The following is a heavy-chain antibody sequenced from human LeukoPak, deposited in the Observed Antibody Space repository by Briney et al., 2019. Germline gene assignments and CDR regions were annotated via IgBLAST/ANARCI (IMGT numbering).Heavy chain of an antibody. V-gene: IGHV4-31*03. J-gene: IGHJ3*02. CDR3: ARGLQNDAFDI. CDR1: SGSISSDGYY. CDR2: IYYSGST. Sequence: SETLSLTCTVSSGSISSDGYYWSWIRQHPGKGLEWIGYIYYSGSTYYNPSLKSRVTISVDTSKNQFSLKLSSVTAADTAVYYCARGLQNDAFDIWGQGTMVTVSS.